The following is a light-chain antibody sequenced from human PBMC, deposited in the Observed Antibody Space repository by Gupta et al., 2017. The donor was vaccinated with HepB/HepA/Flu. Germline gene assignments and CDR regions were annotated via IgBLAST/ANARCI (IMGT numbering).Light chain of an antibody. CDR2: DAS. V-gene: IGKV3-11*01. CDR1: QSVSRY. CDR3: QQRSTWPPCS. J-gene: IGKJ2*04. Sequence: EILLPHSPATLSLSPRERATLSCRASQSVSRYLAWYQQQPGQAPRLLIYDASNRATGIPARFSGSGSGTDFTLTISSLEPEDFAVYYCQQRSTWPPCSFGQGTKLEIK.